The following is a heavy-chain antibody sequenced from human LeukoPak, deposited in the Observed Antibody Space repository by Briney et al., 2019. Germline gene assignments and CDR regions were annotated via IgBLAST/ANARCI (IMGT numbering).Heavy chain of an antibody. CDR3: ARTLDDSSGYYFDY. CDR2: IHYSGST. D-gene: IGHD3-22*01. CDR1: GGSISSSSYY. J-gene: IGHJ4*02. Sequence: SETLSLTCTVSGGSISSSSYYWGWIRQPPGKGLEWIGSIHYSGSTYYNPSLKSRVTISVDTSKNQFSLKLSSVTAADTAVYYCARTLDDSSGYYFDYWGQGTLVTVSS. V-gene: IGHV4-39*01.